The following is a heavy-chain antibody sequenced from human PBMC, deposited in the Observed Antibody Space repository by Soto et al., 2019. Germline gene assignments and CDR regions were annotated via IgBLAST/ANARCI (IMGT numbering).Heavy chain of an antibody. V-gene: IGHV3-23*01. Sequence: GGSLRLSCAASGFTFSSYAMSWVRQAPGKGLEWVSAISGSGGSTYYADSVKGRFTISRDNSKNTLYLQMNSLRAEDTAVYYCAKPMGDDYYDSSGYEPDFDYWGQGTLVTVSS. CDR3: AKPMGDDYYDSSGYEPDFDY. D-gene: IGHD3-22*01. CDR1: GFTFSSYA. J-gene: IGHJ4*02. CDR2: ISGSGGST.